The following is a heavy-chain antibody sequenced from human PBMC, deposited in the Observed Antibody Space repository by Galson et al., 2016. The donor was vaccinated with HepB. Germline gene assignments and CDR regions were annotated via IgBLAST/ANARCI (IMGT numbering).Heavy chain of an antibody. CDR1: GFIFSTYS. CDR2: ISSGSAYR. Sequence: SLRLSCAASGFIFSTYSMNWVRQAPGKGLEWVSSISSGSAYRYYADSVKGRFTISRDNAKKSLYMQMNSLRDKDTAVYYRARMRDSSRWLDGFDIWGQGSMDTLSS. V-gene: IGHV3-21*01. CDR3: ARMRDSSRWLDGFDI. J-gene: IGHJ3*02. D-gene: IGHD6-19*01.